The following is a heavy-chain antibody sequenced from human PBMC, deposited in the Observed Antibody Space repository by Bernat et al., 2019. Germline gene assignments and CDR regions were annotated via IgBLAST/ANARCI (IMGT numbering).Heavy chain of an antibody. V-gene: IGHV3-73*02. CDR3: TRLDFWSGSSDY. CDR1: GFTFSGSA. Sequence: EVQLVESGGGLVQPGGSLKLSCAASGFTFSGSAMHWVRQASGKGLEWVGRIRSKVNSYATAYAASVKGRFTISRDDSKNTAYLQMNSLKTEDTAVYYCTRLDFWSGSSDYWGQGTLVTVSS. J-gene: IGHJ4*02. CDR2: IRSKVNSYAT. D-gene: IGHD3-3*01.